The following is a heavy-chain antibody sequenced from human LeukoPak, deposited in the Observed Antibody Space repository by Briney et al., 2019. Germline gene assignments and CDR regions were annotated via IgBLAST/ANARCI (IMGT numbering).Heavy chain of an antibody. CDR1: GFTFSDYY. Sequence: PGGSLRLSCAASGFTFSDYYMSWIRQAPGKGLEWVSYISSSGSTIYYADSVKGRFAISRDNAKNSLYLQMNSLRAEDTAVYYCARDEAVLRGYGQFDYWGQGTLVTVSS. D-gene: IGHD5-12*01. J-gene: IGHJ4*02. CDR2: ISSSGSTI. CDR3: ARDEAVLRGYGQFDY. V-gene: IGHV3-11*01.